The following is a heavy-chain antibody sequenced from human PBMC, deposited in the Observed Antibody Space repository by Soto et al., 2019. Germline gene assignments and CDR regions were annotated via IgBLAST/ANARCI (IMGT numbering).Heavy chain of an antibody. D-gene: IGHD5-12*01. Sequence: GGSLRLSCAASGFTFSSYAMSWVRQAPGKGLEWVSAISGSGGSTYYVDSVKGRFTISRDNSKNTLYLQMNSLRAEDTAVYYCAKDPRDGYNLFDYWGQGTLVTVSS. CDR3: AKDPRDGYNLFDY. CDR1: GFTFSSYA. V-gene: IGHV3-23*01. CDR2: ISGSGGST. J-gene: IGHJ4*02.